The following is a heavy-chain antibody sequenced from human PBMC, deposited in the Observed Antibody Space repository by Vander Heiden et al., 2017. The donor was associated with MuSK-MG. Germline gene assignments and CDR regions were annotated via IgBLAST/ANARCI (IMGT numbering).Heavy chain of an antibody. CDR3: GKELVVYSFGGLTY. V-gene: IGHV3-23*01. D-gene: IGHD2-8*01. CDR2: ISGGCDKT. J-gene: IGHJ4*02. Sequence: EVQLLETGGGMVQHGGYMRLSCAASGFTFNTYDMAWGRQAPGKWLDWVSSISGGCDKTYYADSVKGRFTISRDNSKNTLYLQMHGMRPEDTAIYYCGKELVVYSFGGLTYWCEGTLMTIAS. CDR1: GFTFNTYD.